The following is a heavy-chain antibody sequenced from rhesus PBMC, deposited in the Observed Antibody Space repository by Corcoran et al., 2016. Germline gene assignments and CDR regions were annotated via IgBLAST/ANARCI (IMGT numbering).Heavy chain of an antibody. CDR2: ISISGCSP. Sequence: EVQLVESGGGLVQPGGSLRLSCAASGFTFSSYGMSWVRQAPGKGLEWVSDISISGCSPNYADSVTGPFTISRGNSKNTLSLQMNSLRAEDTAVYYCTKDQSGYCSSTYCSSEYGLDSWGQGVVVTVSS. D-gene: IGHD2-15*01. CDR3: TKDQSGYCSSTYCSSEYGLDS. V-gene: IGHV3S5*01. CDR1: GFTFSSYG. J-gene: IGHJ6*01.